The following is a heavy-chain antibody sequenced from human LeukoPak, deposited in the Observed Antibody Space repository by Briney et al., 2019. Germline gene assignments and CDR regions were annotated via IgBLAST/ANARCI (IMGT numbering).Heavy chain of an antibody. CDR2: TNQDGNQK. Sequence: GGSLRLSCAASGFTFNNAWMSWVRQAPGKGLEWLANTNQDGNQKYYVDSVKGRFTISRDNAKKSLYLQMNSLRAEDTAVYFCASGANSGFWGQGTLVTVSS. CDR1: GFTFNNAW. J-gene: IGHJ1*01. D-gene: IGHD6-19*01. CDR3: ASGANSGF. V-gene: IGHV3-7*01.